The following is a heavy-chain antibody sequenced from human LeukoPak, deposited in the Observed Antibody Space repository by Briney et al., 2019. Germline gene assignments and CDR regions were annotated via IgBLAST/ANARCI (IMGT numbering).Heavy chain of an antibody. J-gene: IGHJ5*02. CDR2: IFYRESP. CDR3: ARHGKTWFGEYPRPYKWFDL. CDR1: GDSISRDY. V-gene: IGHV4-59*08. D-gene: IGHD3-10*01. Sequence: PSETLSLTCTVSGDSISRDYWSWIRQPPGKGLESLAYIFYRESPSYSPSLKSRVTISLDTSKNQFSLELNSVTAADTAVYYCARHGKTWFGEYPRPYKWFDLWGQGTLVTVSS.